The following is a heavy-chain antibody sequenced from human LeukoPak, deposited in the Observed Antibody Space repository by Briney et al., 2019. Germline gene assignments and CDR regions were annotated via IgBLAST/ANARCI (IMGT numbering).Heavy chain of an antibody. V-gene: IGHV1-18*01. D-gene: IGHD6-19*01. CDR1: GYTFIHYG. J-gene: IGHJ4*02. Sequence: GASVKVSCKASGYTFIHYGVSWVRQAPGQGLEWMGWINSNGGGTLYAQSLQGRVTLTTDTSTSTLCMELRTLRSDDTAVYYCARSSTGWSVDFWGQGTLVTVSS. CDR3: ARSSTGWSVDF. CDR2: INSNGGGT.